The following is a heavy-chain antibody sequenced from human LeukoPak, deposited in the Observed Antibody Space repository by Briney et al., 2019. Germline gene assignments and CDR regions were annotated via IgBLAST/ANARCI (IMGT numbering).Heavy chain of an antibody. CDR3: VIGIFGSFDFDV. CDR2: IHYKGGT. Sequence: SETLSLTCAVSGGSFSGYYWSWIRQSPGKGLEWIAEIHYKGGTSHNPSLESRVTISGDTSKNQISLKVTSVTAADTAVYYCVIGIFGSFDFDVLGRGTLVTVSS. CDR1: GGSFSGYY. V-gene: IGHV4-34*01. D-gene: IGHD3-3*02. J-gene: IGHJ2*01.